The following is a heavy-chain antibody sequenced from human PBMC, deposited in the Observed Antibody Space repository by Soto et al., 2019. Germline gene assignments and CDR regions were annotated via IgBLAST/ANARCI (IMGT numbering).Heavy chain of an antibody. CDR2: IWYDGSNK. V-gene: IGHV3-33*01. CDR1: RFTFSSYG. D-gene: IGHD2-8*01. Sequence: GGSLRLSCAASRFTFSSYGMHWVRQAPGKGLEWVAVIWYDGSNKYYADSVKGRFTISRDNSKNTLYLQMNSLRAEDTAVYYCATDRGPGTVYDAFDVWGQGTMVTVSS. CDR3: ATDRGPGTVYDAFDV. J-gene: IGHJ3*01.